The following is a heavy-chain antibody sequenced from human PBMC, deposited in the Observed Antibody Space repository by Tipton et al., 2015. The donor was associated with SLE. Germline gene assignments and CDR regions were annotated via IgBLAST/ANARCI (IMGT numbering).Heavy chain of an antibody. CDR3: ARSEAAAGVLNWFDP. Sequence: TLSLTCTVSGGSISSGGYYWRWIRHHPGEGLEWIGYVYYSGSTYYNPSLKSRVTISVDTSKNQFSLKLSSVTAADTAVYYCARSEAAAGVLNWFDPWGQGTLVTVSS. CDR2: VYYSGST. D-gene: IGHD1-14*01. J-gene: IGHJ5*02. V-gene: IGHV4-31*03. CDR1: GGSISSGGYY.